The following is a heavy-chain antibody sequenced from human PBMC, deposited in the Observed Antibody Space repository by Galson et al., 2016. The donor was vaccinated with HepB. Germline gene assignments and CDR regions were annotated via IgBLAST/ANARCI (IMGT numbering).Heavy chain of an antibody. CDR3: ARIWPYYCDEEQGFDI. D-gene: IGHD3-22*01. CDR1: GFSFPNYW. J-gene: IGHJ3*02. Sequence: QSGAEVKKPGGSLKISCKGPGFSFPNYWIGWVRQMPGKGLEWMGILYPRDSHTKYSPSFQGQVTISADKSISTAYLQWRSLKASDSAIYYCARIWPYYCDEEQGFDIWGQGTMVTVSS. V-gene: IGHV5-51*01. CDR2: LYPRDSHT.